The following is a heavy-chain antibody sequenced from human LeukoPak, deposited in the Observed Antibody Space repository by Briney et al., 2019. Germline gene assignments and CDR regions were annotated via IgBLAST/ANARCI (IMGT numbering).Heavy chain of an antibody. J-gene: IGHJ3*02. Sequence: SETLSLTCAVYGGSFSGYYWSWIRQPPGKGLEWIGEINHSGSTNYNPSLKSRVTISVDTSENQFSLKLSSVTAADTAVYYCARVVVVPAARGRPDAFDIWGQGTMVTVSS. CDR1: GGSFSGYY. D-gene: IGHD2-2*01. CDR2: INHSGST. V-gene: IGHV4-34*01. CDR3: ARVVVVPAARGRPDAFDI.